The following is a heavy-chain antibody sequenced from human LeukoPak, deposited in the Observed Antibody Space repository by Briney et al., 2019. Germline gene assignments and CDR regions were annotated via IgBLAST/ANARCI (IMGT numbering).Heavy chain of an antibody. J-gene: IGHJ5*02. Sequence: GGSLRLSCAASGFTFSSFGMHWVRQAPGKGLEWVAVIWYEGTNIYYADSVKGRFTISRDSSKNTLYLQMNSLRAEDTATYYCARQGGLGTYAAGSWFDPWGQGTLVAVSS. CDR2: IWYEGTNI. D-gene: IGHD3/OR15-3a*01. V-gene: IGHV3-33*01. CDR3: ARQGGLGTYAAGSWFDP. CDR1: GFTFSSFG.